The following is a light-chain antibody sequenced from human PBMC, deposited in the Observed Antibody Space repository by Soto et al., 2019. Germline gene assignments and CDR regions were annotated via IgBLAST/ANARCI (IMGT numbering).Light chain of an antibody. CDR3: QQYGSSRGYT. V-gene: IGKV3-20*01. J-gene: IGKJ2*01. CDR2: GAS. CDR1: QSFGSTH. Sequence: EIVLTQSPGTLSLSPGERVTLSCRASQSFGSTHLARYQQRPGQAPRLLIYGASSRASGIPDRFSGSGSGTDFTLTISRLEPEDFALYYCQQYGSSRGYTFGQGTKLDIK.